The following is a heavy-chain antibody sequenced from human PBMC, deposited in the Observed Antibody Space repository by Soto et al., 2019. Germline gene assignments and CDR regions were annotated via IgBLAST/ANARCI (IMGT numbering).Heavy chain of an antibody. D-gene: IGHD1-26*01. V-gene: IGHV3-21*06. CDR3: AAYLTSTWSSDLDY. J-gene: IGHJ4*02. Sequence: GGSLRLSCAASGFTFSSYSMNWVRQAPGKGLEWVSSISSSGPYTSYADSVKGRFTLSRDNAKNSLSLHMNNLRAEDTAVYYCAAYLTSTWSSDLDYWGQGALVTVSS. CDR2: ISSSGPYT. CDR1: GFTFSSYS.